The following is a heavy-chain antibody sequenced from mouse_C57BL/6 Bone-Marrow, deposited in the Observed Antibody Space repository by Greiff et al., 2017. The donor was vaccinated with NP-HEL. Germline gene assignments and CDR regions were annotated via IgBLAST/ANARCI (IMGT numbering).Heavy chain of an antibody. CDR1: GYTFTSYW. J-gene: IGHJ2*01. CDR2: IHPNSGST. Sequence: QVQLKQPGAELVKPGASVKLSCKASGYTFTSYWMHWVKQRPGQGLEWIGMIHPNSGSTNYNEKFKSKATLTVDKSSSTAYMQLSSLTSEDSAVYYCARDLTPVPYYFDYWGQGTTLTVSS. D-gene: IGHD4-1*01. V-gene: IGHV1-64*01. CDR3: ARDLTPVPYYFDY.